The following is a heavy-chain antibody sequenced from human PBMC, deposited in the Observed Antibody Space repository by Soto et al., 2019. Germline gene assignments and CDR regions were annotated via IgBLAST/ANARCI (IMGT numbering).Heavy chain of an antibody. CDR2: TYFRSKWYN. V-gene: IGHV6-1*01. CDR1: GDSVSSNTAS. D-gene: IGHD1-1*01. J-gene: IGHJ5*02. Sequence: QVQLQPSGPGLVKPSQILSLTCAISGDSVSSNTASWNWIRQSPSRGLEWLGRTYFRSKWYNDYAVSVKSRIIINPDTSSNHFSLHLNSVTPEDTAVYFCAKGDNLGPKTGDAFAPWGQGIMVTVSS. CDR3: AKGDNLGPKTGDAFAP.